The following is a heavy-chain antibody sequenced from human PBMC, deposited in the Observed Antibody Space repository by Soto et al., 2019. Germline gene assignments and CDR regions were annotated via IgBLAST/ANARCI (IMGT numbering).Heavy chain of an antibody. CDR3: TTFPRITIFGVVTITTYFDY. D-gene: IGHD3-3*01. CDR2: IKSKTDGGTT. V-gene: IGHV3-15*01. J-gene: IGHJ4*02. Sequence: GGSLRLSCAASGFTFSNAWMSWVRQAPGKGLEWVGRIKSKTDGGTTDYAAPVKGRFTISRDDSKNTLYLQMNSLKTEDTAVYYCTTFPRITIFGVVTITTYFDYWGQGTLVTVSS. CDR1: GFTFSNAW.